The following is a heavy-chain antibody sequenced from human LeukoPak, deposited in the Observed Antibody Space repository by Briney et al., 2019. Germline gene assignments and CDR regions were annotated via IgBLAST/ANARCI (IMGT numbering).Heavy chain of an antibody. D-gene: IGHD3-10*01. V-gene: IGHV1-18*01. Sequence: GASVKVSCKASGYSFSNYGISWVRQAPGQGLEWMGWISAYNGNTNYAQKVQGRVTVTTDTSTSTAYMELRSLTSDDTAVYYCARVEEVRGGITSFDYWGQGTLVTVSS. CDR1: GYSFSNYG. CDR2: ISAYNGNT. CDR3: ARVEEVRGGITSFDY. J-gene: IGHJ4*02.